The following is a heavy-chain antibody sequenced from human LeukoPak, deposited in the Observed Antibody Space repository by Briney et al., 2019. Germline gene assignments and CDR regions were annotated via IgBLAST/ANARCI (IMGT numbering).Heavy chain of an antibody. Sequence: ASVKVSCKASGYTFTSYGISWVRQAPGQGLEWMAWINPNSVGTKYAQKFQGRVTMTRDTSISTAYMELSRLRSDDTAVYYCARGSRYYYDSGSYYPSYYYMDVWGTGTTVTVSS. CDR1: GYTFTSYG. D-gene: IGHD3-10*01. V-gene: IGHV1-2*02. CDR3: ARGSRYYYDSGSYYPSYYYMDV. CDR2: INPNSVGT. J-gene: IGHJ6*03.